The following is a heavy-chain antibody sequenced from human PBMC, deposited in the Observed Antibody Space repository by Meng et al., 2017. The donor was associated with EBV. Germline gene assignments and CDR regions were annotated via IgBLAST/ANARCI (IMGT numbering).Heavy chain of an antibody. CDR2: FLPRLGAP. Sequence: QVHWVESGAELKKPGSSVKGSCKTSGGPFRYYAISWVRQAPGQGLEWLGGFLPRLGAPNYAQKFHGRVKITADESTSTHYMDLSSLRSEDTAIYYCASESGRGYTPDYWGQGTLVTVSS. CDR1: GGPFRYYA. J-gene: IGHJ4*02. V-gene: IGHV1-69*01. D-gene: IGHD3-10*01. CDR3: ASESGRGYTPDY.